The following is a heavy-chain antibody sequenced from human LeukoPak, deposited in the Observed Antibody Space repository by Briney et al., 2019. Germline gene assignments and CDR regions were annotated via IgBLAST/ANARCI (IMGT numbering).Heavy chain of an antibody. Sequence: GGSLRLSCEASGFTFSRYWMHWVRQAPGKGLVWVSAISGSGGSTYYADSVKGRFTISRDNSKNTLYLQMNSLRAEDTAVYYCAKGIYSGSYYALFDYWGQGTLVTVSS. J-gene: IGHJ4*02. CDR2: ISGSGGST. CDR1: GFTFSRYW. D-gene: IGHD1-26*01. CDR3: AKGIYSGSYYALFDY. V-gene: IGHV3-23*01.